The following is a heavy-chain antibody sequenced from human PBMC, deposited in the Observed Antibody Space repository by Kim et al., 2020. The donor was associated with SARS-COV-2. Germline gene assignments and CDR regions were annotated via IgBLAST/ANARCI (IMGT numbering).Heavy chain of an antibody. CDR1: GFIFDDYS. D-gene: IGHD1-26*01. Sequence: GGSLRLSCAASGFIFDDYSMHWVRQAPGRGLEWVSGISWDSSSIGYVDSVRGHFTISRDNSKRSLYLQMNSMTTEDTALYYCVNGAKGSFDYWGQGTLVTVSS. V-gene: IGHV3-9*01. CDR2: ISWDSSSI. CDR3: VNGAKGSFDY. J-gene: IGHJ4*02.